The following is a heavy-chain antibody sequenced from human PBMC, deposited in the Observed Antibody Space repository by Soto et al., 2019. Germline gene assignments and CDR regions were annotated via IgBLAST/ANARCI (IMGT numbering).Heavy chain of an antibody. Sequence: PGGSLRLSCAASGFSFTNFAMSWVRQAPGKGLEWVAGIGASGDITWYADSVKGRLSISRDNSKNTLYLQLNSLRFEDTAVYYCAKDDFTDRGDDYFGYWGPGTLVTAPQ. J-gene: IGHJ4*02. CDR3: AKDDFTDRGDDYFGY. CDR1: GFSFTNFA. CDR2: IGASGDIT. V-gene: IGHV3-23*01. D-gene: IGHD2-21*02.